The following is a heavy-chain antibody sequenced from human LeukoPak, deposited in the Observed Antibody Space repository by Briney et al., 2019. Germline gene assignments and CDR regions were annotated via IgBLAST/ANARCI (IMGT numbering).Heavy chain of an antibody. J-gene: IGHJ3*02. CDR3: ARGWAQLWYAFDI. D-gene: IGHD5-18*01. CDR1: GYTFTSYD. V-gene: IGHV1-8*01. Sequence: ASVKVSCKASGYTFTSYDINWVRQATGQGLEWMGWMNPNSGNTGYAQKFQGRGTMTRNTSISTAYMELSSLRSEDTAVYYCARGWAQLWYAFDIWGQGTMVTVSS. CDR2: MNPNSGNT.